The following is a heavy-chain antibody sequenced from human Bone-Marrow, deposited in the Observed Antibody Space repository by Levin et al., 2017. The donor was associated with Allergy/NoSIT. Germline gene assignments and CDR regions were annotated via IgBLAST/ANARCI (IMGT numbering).Heavy chain of an antibody. V-gene: IGHV1-8*01. D-gene: IGHD2-15*01. CDR3: ARVSKEGREGYHYGMDV. Sequence: PGGSLRLSCKASGYTFTNYDINWVRQAPGQGLEWMGWMTPNNGNSGSAQNFQGRIIMNRNISINTAHMELSSLRYEDTAVYYCARVSKEGREGYHYGMDVWGQGTTVIVSS. CDR1: GYTFTNYD. J-gene: IGHJ6*02. CDR2: MTPNNGNS.